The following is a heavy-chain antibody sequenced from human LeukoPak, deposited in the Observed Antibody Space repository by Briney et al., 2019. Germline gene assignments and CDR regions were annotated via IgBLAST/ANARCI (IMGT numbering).Heavy chain of an antibody. CDR1: GFTFSSYE. J-gene: IGHJ4*02. CDR3: ARQISRYCSGGSCYSGWEFYFAS. CDR2: VSSIGGSI. D-gene: IGHD2-15*01. V-gene: IGHV3-48*03. Sequence: GGSLRLSCAASGFTFSSYEMNWVRQAPGKGLGWVSYVSSIGGSINLADCVKGRFTISRDNAKISLYLPINRLSAEETAVYHCARQISRYCSGGSCYSGWEFYFASWGQGTPVTVSS.